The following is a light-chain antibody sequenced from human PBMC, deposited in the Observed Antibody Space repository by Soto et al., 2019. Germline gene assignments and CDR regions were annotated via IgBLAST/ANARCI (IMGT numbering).Light chain of an antibody. CDR3: GSYTSSNTVV. CDR1: SSDVGGYNY. Sequence: QSALTQPASVSGSPGQSITISCTGTSSDVGGYNYVSWYQQHPGKAPKFMIYEVTNRPSGVSNRFSGSKSGNTASLTISGLQAEDEADYYCGSYTSSNTVVFGGGTKLTVL. J-gene: IGLJ2*01. CDR2: EVT. V-gene: IGLV2-14*01.